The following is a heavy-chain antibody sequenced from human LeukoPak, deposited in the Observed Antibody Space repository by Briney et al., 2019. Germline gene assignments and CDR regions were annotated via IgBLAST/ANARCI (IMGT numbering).Heavy chain of an antibody. CDR1: GFNFSSYA. V-gene: IGHV3-23*01. Sequence: GGSLRLSCAASGFNFSSYAMNWVRQAPGKGLEWVSGISGSGDSTDYADSVKGRFTISRDNSKNTLYLQMNSLRAEDTAVYYCAKTRNVDTSMVEAFDVWGQGTMVTVSS. J-gene: IGHJ3*01. D-gene: IGHD5-18*01. CDR3: AKTRNVDTSMVEAFDV. CDR2: ISGSGDST.